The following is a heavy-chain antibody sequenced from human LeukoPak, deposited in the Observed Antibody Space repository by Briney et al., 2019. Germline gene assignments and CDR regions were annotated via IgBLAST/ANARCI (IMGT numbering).Heavy chain of an antibody. CDR1: GFTFSFYG. V-gene: IGHV3-30*02. J-gene: IGHJ6*03. Sequence: TGGSLRLSCAASGFTFSFYGMHWVRQAPGKGLEWVAFIRYDGSHKYYADSVKGRFTISRDNSKNTLYLQMNSLRAEDTAVYYCANHESGGTIYCMDVWGKGPTVTISS. CDR3: ANHESGGTIYCMDV. CDR2: IRYDGSHK. D-gene: IGHD2-15*01.